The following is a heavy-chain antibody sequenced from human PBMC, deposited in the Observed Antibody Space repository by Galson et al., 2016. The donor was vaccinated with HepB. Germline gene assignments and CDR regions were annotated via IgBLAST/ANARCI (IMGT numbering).Heavy chain of an antibody. CDR3: ARERPDIAVAAFDY. D-gene: IGHD6-19*01. J-gene: IGHJ4*02. CDR2: VWSDGNNK. V-gene: IGHV3-33*01. Sequence: SLRLSCAASGFTFSSYGMHWVRQAPGKGLEWVALVWSDGNNKYYADAVKGRFTNSRDNSKNTLYLQMNSLRAEDTAVYYCARERPDIAVAAFDYWGQGTLVTVSS. CDR1: GFTFSSYG.